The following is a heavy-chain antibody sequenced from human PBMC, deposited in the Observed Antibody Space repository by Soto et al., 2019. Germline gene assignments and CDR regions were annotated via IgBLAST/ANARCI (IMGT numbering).Heavy chain of an antibody. J-gene: IGHJ4*02. CDR1: GFTFSSYS. CDR3: ALGDYDILTGYYS. V-gene: IGHV3-21*01. Sequence: PGGSLRLSCAASGFTFSSYSMNWVRQAPGKGLEWVSSISSSGSYIYYADSVKGRFTISRDNAKNSLYLQMNSLRAEDTAVYYCALGDYDILTGYYSWGQGTLVTVSS. CDR2: ISSSGSYI. D-gene: IGHD3-9*01.